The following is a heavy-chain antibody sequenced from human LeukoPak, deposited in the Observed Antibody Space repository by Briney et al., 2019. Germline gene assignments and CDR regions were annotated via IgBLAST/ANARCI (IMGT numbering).Heavy chain of an antibody. V-gene: IGHV3-30*18. CDR2: ISYDGSNE. CDR1: GFTFSNYG. CDR3: AKERAYYFDY. J-gene: IGHJ4*02. Sequence: QPVGSLRLSCAASGFTFSNYGMHWVRQAPGKGLDWVTLISYDGSNEYYADSVKGRFTISRDNSKNILYLQINSLRPEDTAVYYCAKERAYYFDYWGQGTLVTVSS.